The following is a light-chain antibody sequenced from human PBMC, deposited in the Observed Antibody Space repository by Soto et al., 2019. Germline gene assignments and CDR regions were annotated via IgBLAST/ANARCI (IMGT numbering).Light chain of an antibody. Sequence: QSVLTQPASVSGSPGQSITISCTGTSSDVGSYNLVSWYQQHPGKAPKNIIYEGSKRPSGVSNRFSGSKSGNTASLTISGLQAEDEGDFFCCSYAGNGAWVFGGGTQLTVL. J-gene: IGLJ3*02. CDR3: CSYAGNGAWV. CDR1: SSDVGSYNL. V-gene: IGLV2-23*01. CDR2: EGS.